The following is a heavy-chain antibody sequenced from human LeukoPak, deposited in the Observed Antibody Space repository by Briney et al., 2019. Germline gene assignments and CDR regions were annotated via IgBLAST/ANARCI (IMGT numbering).Heavy chain of an antibody. J-gene: IGHJ4*02. Sequence: PGGPLTLSCAASGFAFSTYVMSWVRHPPEKGLEWVSTIVPGDTSTYYAASVKGRFTIYRDNSKNALHLQMNGLRAEDTAVYYCATKCTTATKYFASWGQGTLVTVS. V-gene: IGHV3-23*01. CDR3: ATKCTTATKYFAS. CDR1: GFAFSTYV. CDR2: IVPGDTST. D-gene: IGHD5-12*01.